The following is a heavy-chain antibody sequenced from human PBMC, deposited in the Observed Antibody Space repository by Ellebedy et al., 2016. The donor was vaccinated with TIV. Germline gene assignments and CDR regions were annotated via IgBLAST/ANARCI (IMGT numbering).Heavy chain of an antibody. CDR1: GFTFSSYS. CDR3: ARDLGPWRDYYYYGMDV. J-gene: IGHJ6*02. CDR2: ISSSSSYI. Sequence: GESLKTSXAASGFTFSSYSMNWVRQAPRKGLEWVSSISSSSSYIYYADSVKGRFTISRDNAKNSLYLQMNSLRAEDTAVYYCARDLGPWRDYYYYGMDVWGQGTTVTVSS. D-gene: IGHD3-16*01. V-gene: IGHV3-21*01.